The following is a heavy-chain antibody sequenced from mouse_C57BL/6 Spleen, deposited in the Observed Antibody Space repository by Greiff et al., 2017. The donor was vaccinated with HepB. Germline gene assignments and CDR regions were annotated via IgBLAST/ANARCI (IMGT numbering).Heavy chain of an antibody. D-gene: IGHD1-1*01. CDR1: GYTFTSYW. J-gene: IGHJ1*03. V-gene: IGHV1-53*01. Sequence: QVQLQQPGTELVKPGASVKLSCTASGYTFTSYWMHWVKQRPGQGLEWIGNINPSNGGTNYNEKFKGKATLTVDKSSSTAYMQLSSLTSEDSAVYYCARGGTTGVADWYFDVWGTGTTVTVSS. CDR2: INPSNGGT. CDR3: ARGGTTGVADWYFDV.